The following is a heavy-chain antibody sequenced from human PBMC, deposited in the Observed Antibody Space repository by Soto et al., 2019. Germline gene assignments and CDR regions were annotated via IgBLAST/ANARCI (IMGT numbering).Heavy chain of an antibody. Sequence: EVQLVQSGAEVKKAGESLKISCKGSGYSFSNNWVGWVRQMPGKGLEWMGIMHPGDSDTRYSPSFQGQVTISADKSINTAYLQWSSLKPTDSAMYYCARHNRDSSTWFEGWFDPWGQGTLVTVSS. CDR3: ARHNRDSSTWFEGWFDP. CDR1: GYSFSNNW. CDR2: MHPGDSDT. J-gene: IGHJ5*02. D-gene: IGHD6-13*01. V-gene: IGHV5-51*03.